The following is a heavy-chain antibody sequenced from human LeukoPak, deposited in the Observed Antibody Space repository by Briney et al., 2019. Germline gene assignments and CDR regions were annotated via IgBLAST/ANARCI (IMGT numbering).Heavy chain of an antibody. Sequence: PSETLSLTCTVSGGSISSSSYYWGWIRQPPGKGLEWIGSIYYSGSTYYNPSLKSRVTISVDTSKNQFSLKLSSVTAADTAVYYCARPETTVGYFDYWGQGTLVTVSS. V-gene: IGHV4-39*01. CDR3: ARPETTVGYFDY. D-gene: IGHD4-11*01. CDR1: GGSISSSSYY. CDR2: IYYSGST. J-gene: IGHJ4*02.